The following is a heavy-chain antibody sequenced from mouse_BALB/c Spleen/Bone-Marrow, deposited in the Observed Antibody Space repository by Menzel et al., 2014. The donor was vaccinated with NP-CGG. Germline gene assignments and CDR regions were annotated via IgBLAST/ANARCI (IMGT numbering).Heavy chain of an antibody. CDR1: GYTFTSYW. V-gene: IGHV1S81*02. J-gene: IGHJ3*01. Sequence: VKLVESGAELVKPGASVKLSCKASGYTFTSYWMHWVKQRPGQGLEWIGEINPSNGRTNYNEKFKSRATLTVDKSSSTAYMQLNSLTSEDSAVYYCARDYYDKGRSPYWGQGTLVIVSA. CDR2: INPSNGRT. D-gene: IGHD2-4*01. CDR3: ARDYYDKGRSPY.